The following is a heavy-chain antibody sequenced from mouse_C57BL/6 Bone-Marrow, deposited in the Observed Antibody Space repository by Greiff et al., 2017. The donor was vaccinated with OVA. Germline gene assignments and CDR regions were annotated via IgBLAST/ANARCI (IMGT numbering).Heavy chain of an antibody. CDR1: GYTFTDYE. CDR3: TRWRTGYYFDY. CDR2: IDPETGGT. Sequence: QVHVKQSGAELVRPGASVTLSCKASGYTFTDYEMHWVKQTPVHGLEWIGAIDPETGGTAYNQKFKGKAILTADKSSSTAYMELRSLTSEDSAVYYCTRWRTGYYFDYWGQGTTLTVSS. V-gene: IGHV1-15*01. J-gene: IGHJ2*01. D-gene: IGHD4-1*01.